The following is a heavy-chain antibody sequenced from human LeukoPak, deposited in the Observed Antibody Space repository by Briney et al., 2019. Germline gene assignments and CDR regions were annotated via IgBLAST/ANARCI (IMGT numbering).Heavy chain of an antibody. CDR1: GGSFSGYY. CDR3: ARGSGLGSYFNGP. Sequence: PSETLSLTCAVYGGSFSGYYWSWIRQPSGKGLEWIGEINHGGSTNCHPSLKSRVTISVDTSKNQFSLKLTSVTTADTAVYYCARGSGLGSYFNGPWGQGTLVTVFS. J-gene: IGHJ5*02. V-gene: IGHV4-34*01. CDR2: INHGGST. D-gene: IGHD3-10*01.